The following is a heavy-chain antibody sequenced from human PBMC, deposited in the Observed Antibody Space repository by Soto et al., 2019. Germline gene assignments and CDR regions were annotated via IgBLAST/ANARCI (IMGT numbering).Heavy chain of an antibody. V-gene: IGHV4-61*08. CDR2: IYYSGST. D-gene: IGHD5-12*01. J-gene: IGHJ4*02. Sequence: SETLSRTCTVSGGSVSSGGYYWSWIRQPPGKGLEWIGYIYYSGSTNYNPSLKSRVTISVDTSKNQFSLQLSSVTAADTAVYYCPRGGPRGVWLRRIYYFDYWGQGTLVT. CDR1: GGSVSSGGYY. CDR3: PRGGPRGVWLRRIYYFDY.